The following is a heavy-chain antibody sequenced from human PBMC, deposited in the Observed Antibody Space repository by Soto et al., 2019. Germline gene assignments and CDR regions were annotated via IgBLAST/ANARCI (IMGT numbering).Heavy chain of an antibody. Sequence: QLQLQESGPGLVKPSETLSLTCTVSGDSISSSSYYWGWIRQPPGKGLEYIGTIYYTGSTYYNPSLKSRVTISVDTSKTQFSLKLSSVTAADTAVYYCATLVVGRVDLWGQGTMVTVSS. CDR2: IYYTGST. CDR1: GDSISSSSYY. J-gene: IGHJ3*01. V-gene: IGHV4-39*01. CDR3: ATLVVGRVDL. D-gene: IGHD2-15*01.